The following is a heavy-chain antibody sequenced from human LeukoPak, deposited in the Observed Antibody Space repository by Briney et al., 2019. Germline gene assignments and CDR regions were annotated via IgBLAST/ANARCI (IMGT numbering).Heavy chain of an antibody. J-gene: IGHJ6*03. D-gene: IGHD3-3*01. Sequence: ASVKVSCKASGYTFTSYGISWVRQAPGQGLEWMGWISAYNGNTNYAQKLQGRVTMTTDTSTSTAYMELRSLRSDDTAVYYCARVQRPPQHDFWSAYYPRGYYYYMDVWGKGTTVTVSS. CDR2: ISAYNGNT. CDR1: GYTFTSYG. V-gene: IGHV1-18*01. CDR3: ARVQRPPQHDFWSAYYPRGYYYYMDV.